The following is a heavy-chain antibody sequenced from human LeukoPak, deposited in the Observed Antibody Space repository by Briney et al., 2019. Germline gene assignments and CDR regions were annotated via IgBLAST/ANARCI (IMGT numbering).Heavy chain of an antibody. CDR1: GFTFSTYS. CDR3: ARGSAMVLRRGRRPYYFDY. V-gene: IGHV3-21*01. CDR2: ISSSTYT. D-gene: IGHD5-18*01. J-gene: IGHJ4*02. Sequence: GGSLRLSCAASGFTFSTYSMSWVRQAPGKGLEWVSSISSSTYTYYADSVKGRFTISRDNAKNSLYLQMNSLRAEDTAVYYCARGSAMVLRRGRRPYYFDYWGQGTLVTVSS.